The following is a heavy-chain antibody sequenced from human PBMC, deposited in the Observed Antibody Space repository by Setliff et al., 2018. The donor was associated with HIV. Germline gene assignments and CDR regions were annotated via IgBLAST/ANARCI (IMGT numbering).Heavy chain of an antibody. J-gene: IGHJ6*02. CDR3: ARYLVVVPVAVGGLDV. D-gene: IGHD2-2*01. V-gene: IGHV1-2*04. CDR1: GYTFTGYY. CDR2: INSATGGT. Sequence: GASVKVSCKASGYTFTGYYIHWVRQAPGQGLEWMAWINSATGGTNYAQNFQGWVTVTRDTSINTVYMELSGLTSDDSAVYYCARYLVVVPVAVGGLDVWGQGTTVTVSS.